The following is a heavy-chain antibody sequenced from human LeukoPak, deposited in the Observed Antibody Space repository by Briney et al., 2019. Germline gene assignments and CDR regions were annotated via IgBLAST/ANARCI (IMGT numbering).Heavy chain of an antibody. CDR1: GGTFISYA. D-gene: IGHD3-3*01. J-gene: IGHJ4*02. CDR3: ARGGDTSYYDFWSGYSHFDY. CDR2: IIPIFGTA. V-gene: IGHV1-69*05. Sequence: SVKVSCKASGGTFISYAISWVRQAPGQGLEWMGGIIPIFGTANYAQKFQGRVTITTDESTSTAYMELSSLRSEDTAVYYCARGGDTSYYDFWSGYSHFDYWGQGTLVTVSS.